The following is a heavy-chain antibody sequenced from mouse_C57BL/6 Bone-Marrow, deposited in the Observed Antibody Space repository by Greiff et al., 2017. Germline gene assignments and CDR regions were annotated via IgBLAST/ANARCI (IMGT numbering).Heavy chain of an antibody. CDR2: ISDGGSYT. J-gene: IGHJ1*03. CDR1: GFTFSSYA. V-gene: IGHV5-4*01. CDR3: AREHYGSSPDV. Sequence: EVHLVESGGGLVKPGGSLKLSCAASGFTFSSYAMSWVRQTPEKRLEWVATISDGGSYTYYPDNVKGRFTISRDNAKNNLYLQMSHLKSEDTAMYYCAREHYGSSPDVWGTGTTVTVSS. D-gene: IGHD1-1*01.